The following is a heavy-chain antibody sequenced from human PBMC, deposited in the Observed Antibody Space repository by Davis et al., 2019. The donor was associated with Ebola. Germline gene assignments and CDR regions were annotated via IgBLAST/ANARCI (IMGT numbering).Heavy chain of an antibody. J-gene: IGHJ6*04. CDR1: GFTFDDYA. D-gene: IGHD2-21*01. CDR2: INRNSGSM. CDR3: AKGGEGDV. Sequence: SLKISCAASGFTFDDYAMHWVRLPPGKGLEWVSGINRNSGSMKYADSVKGRFIISRDNAKNSLYLQMNSLRVEDTALYYCAKGGEGDVWGKGTTVTVSS. V-gene: IGHV3-9*01.